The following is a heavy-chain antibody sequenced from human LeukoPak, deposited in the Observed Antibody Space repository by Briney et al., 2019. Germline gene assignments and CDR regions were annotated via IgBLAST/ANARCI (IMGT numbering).Heavy chain of an antibody. J-gene: IGHJ2*01. CDR2: IYHSGST. CDR1: GGSISSGGYS. Sequence: SETLSLTCAVSGGSISSGGYSWSWIRQPPGKGLEWIGYIYHSGSTYYNPSLKSRVTISVDRSKNQFSLKLSSVTAADTAVYYCARSSYDILTPPGSGRYFDLWGRGTLVTVSS. CDR3: ARSSYDILTPPGSGRYFDL. D-gene: IGHD3-9*01. V-gene: IGHV4-30-2*01.